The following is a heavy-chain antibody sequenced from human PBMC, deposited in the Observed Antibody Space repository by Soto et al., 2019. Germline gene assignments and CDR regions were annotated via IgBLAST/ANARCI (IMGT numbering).Heavy chain of an antibody. CDR1: GGTFSSYA. J-gene: IGHJ5*02. CDR2: IIPIFGTA. D-gene: IGHD2-2*02. V-gene: IGHV1-69*13. Sequence: SVKVSCKASGGTFSSYAISWVRQAPGQGLEWMGGIIPIFGTANYAQKFQGRVTITADESTSTAYMELSSLRSEDTAVYYCARAAGWGQLLYDWLDPWGQGTLVTVSS. CDR3: ARAAGWGQLLYDWLDP.